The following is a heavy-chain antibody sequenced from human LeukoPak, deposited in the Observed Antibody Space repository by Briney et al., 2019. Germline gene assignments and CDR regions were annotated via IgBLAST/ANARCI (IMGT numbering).Heavy chain of an antibody. CDR3: ARRHPNSSRLSRPMYFDY. CDR1: GGSISSYY. D-gene: IGHD6-13*01. CDR2: IYYSGST. Sequence: SETLSLTCTVSGGSISSYYWSWIRQPPGKGLEWIGYIYYSGSTYYNPSLKSRVTISVDTSKNQFSLKLSSVTAADTAVYYCARRHPNSSRLSRPMYFDYWGQGTLFTVSS. V-gene: IGHV4-59*01. J-gene: IGHJ4*02.